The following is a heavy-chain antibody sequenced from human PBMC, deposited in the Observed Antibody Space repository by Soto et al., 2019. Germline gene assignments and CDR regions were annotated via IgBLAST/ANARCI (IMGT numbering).Heavy chain of an antibody. D-gene: IGHD2-8*01. V-gene: IGHV1-69*01. J-gene: IGHJ6*02. CDR3: ARGGYCTNGVCYPSYYYGMDG. Sequence: QVQLVQSGAEVKKPGSSVKVSCKASGGTFSSYAISWVRQAPGQALEWMGGIIPIFGTANYAQQFQGRVTITADESRSTADMELRSLRSEDTAVYYCARGGYCTNGVCYPSYYYGMDGWGQGTTVTVSS. CDR1: GGTFSSYA. CDR2: IIPIFGTA.